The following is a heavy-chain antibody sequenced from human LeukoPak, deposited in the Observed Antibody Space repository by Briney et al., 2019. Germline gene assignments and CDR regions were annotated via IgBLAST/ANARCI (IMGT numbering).Heavy chain of an antibody. CDR1: GFTFSSYG. V-gene: IGHV3-30*18. CDR2: ISYDGSNK. D-gene: IGHD3-9*01. CDR3: AKDERYFESPAWYFDY. J-gene: IGHJ4*02. Sequence: PGRSLRLSCVASGFTFSSYGMHWVRQAPGKGLEWVAVISYDGSNKYYADSVKGRFTISRDNSKNTLYLQMNSLRAEGTAVYYCAKDERYFESPAWYFDYWGQGTLVTVSS.